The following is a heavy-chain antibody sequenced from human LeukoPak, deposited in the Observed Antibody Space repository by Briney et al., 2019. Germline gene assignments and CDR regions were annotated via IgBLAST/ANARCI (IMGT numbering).Heavy chain of an antibody. CDR1: GFTVSSNY. Sequence: GGSLGLSCAASGFTVSSNYMSWVRQAPGKGLEWVSIIYSGGSTYYADSVKGRFTISRDNSKNTLYLKMNSLRAEDTAVYYCARDISSGYYDAFDIWGQGTMVTVSS. D-gene: IGHD3-22*01. J-gene: IGHJ3*02. V-gene: IGHV3-66*01. CDR2: IYSGGST. CDR3: ARDISSGYYDAFDI.